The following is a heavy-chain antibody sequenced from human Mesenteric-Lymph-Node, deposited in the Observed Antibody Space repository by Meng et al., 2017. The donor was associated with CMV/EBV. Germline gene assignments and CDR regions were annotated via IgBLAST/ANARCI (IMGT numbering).Heavy chain of an antibody. CDR2: ISWNSGTI. J-gene: IGHJ6*02. Sequence: SLKISCVTSGFTFEDFAMHWVRQAPGKGLEWLSGISWNSGTIGYADSVKGRFTISRDNSKNTLYLQMNSLRAEDTAVYYCARDRRFLEWLLETSYGMDVWGQGTTVTVSS. V-gene: IGHV3-9*01. CDR3: ARDRRFLEWLLETSYGMDV. CDR1: GFTFEDFA. D-gene: IGHD3-3*01.